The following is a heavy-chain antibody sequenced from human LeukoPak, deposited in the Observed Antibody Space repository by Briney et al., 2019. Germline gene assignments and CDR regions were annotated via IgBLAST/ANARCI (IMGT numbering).Heavy chain of an antibody. D-gene: IGHD1-26*01. CDR3: AKDPQKWESYFDY. V-gene: IGHV3-30*02. Sequence: GGSLRLSCAASGFTFSSYGMHWVRQAPGKGLEWVAFTRYDGSNKYCADSVKGRFTISRDNSKNMLYLQMNSLRAEDTAVYYCAKDPQKWESYFDYWGQGTLVTVSS. CDR1: GFTFSSYG. CDR2: TRYDGSNK. J-gene: IGHJ4*02.